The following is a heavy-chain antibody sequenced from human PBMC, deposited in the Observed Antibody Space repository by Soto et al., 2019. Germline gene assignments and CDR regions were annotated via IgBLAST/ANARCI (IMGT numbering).Heavy chain of an antibody. CDR2: TYYRSRWYN. V-gene: IGHV6-1*01. CDR1: GDSVSSNSAA. J-gene: IGHJ6*03. D-gene: IGHD1-7*01. CDR3: AGTTSLQRYYMDV. Sequence: PSQTLSLTCAISGDSVSSNSAAWSWIRQSPSRGLEWLGRTYYRSRWYNDYAVSVKSRITVNPDTSKNQFSLHLNSVTPEDTAVYYCAGTTSLQRYYMDVWDKGTTVTVSS.